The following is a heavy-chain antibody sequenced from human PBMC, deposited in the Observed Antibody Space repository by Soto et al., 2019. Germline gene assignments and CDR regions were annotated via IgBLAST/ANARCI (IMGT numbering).Heavy chain of an antibody. J-gene: IGHJ3*01. D-gene: IGHD6-19*01. V-gene: IGHV3-33*01. Sequence: QVQLVESGGGGVQRGGSLRLSCAASGFTFSSYGMHWVRQAPGKGLEWVAVIWYDGSNKYYADSVKGRYIISRDDSKNTVYLQMTSLGAEDTAVYYCTRDPLIAVAAYDAFDLWGQGKSVTVSS. CDR2: IWYDGSNK. CDR1: GFTFSSYG. CDR3: TRDPLIAVAAYDAFDL.